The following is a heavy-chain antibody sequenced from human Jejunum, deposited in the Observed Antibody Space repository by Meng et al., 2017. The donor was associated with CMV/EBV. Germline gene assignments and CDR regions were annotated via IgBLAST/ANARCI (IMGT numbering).Heavy chain of an antibody. CDR1: GFAFSGHW. D-gene: IGHD2-21*01. J-gene: IGHJ4*02. Sequence: CAASGFAFSGHWMTWVRQAPGKGLECVATIKQDGSGEYCVASVKGRFTISRDNAKNSLYLQMNSLRAEDTAVYYCARWVWSHFDYWGQGTLVTVSS. V-gene: IGHV3-7*01. CDR3: ARWVWSHFDY. CDR2: IKQDGSGE.